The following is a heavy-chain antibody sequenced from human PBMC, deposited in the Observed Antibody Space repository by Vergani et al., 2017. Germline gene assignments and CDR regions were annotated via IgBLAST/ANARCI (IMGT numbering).Heavy chain of an antibody. CDR1: GGTFSSYA. J-gene: IGHJ6*02. CDR2: IIPIFGTA. CDR3: ASVSTVTTSRKAQNYYYYGMDV. Sequence: QVQLVQSGAEVKKPGSSVKVSCKASGGTFSSYAISWVRQAPGQGLEWMGRIIPIFGTANYAQKFQGRVTITADESTSTAYMELSSLRSEDTAVYYCASVSTVTTSRKAQNYYYYGMDVWGQGTTVTVSS. V-gene: IGHV1-69*18. D-gene: IGHD4-17*01.